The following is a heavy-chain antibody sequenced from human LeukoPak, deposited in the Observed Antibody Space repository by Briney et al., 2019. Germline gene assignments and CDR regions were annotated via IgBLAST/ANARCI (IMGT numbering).Heavy chain of an antibody. D-gene: IGHD5-24*01. CDR2: INSDGSGT. CDR3: ARENRDGYNLAFDY. CDR1: GFTFSSYW. Sequence: GGSLRLSCAASGFTFSSYWMHWVRQAPGKGLVWVSVINSDGSGTSYAVSVKGRFTISRDNAKNTLYLQMNSLRAEDTAVYYCARENRDGYNLAFDYWGQGILVTASS. J-gene: IGHJ4*02. V-gene: IGHV3-74*01.